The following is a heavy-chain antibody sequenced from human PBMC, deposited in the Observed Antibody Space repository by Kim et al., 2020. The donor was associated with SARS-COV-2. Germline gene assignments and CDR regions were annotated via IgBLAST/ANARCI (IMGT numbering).Heavy chain of an antibody. Sequence: GGSLRLSCAASGFTFSSYAMSWVRQAPGKGLEWVSAISGTGSITYYADSVKGRFTISRDNSKNTLYLQMNTLRAEDTAVYYCARSSAARTVPPGYWGQGTLVTVSS. D-gene: IGHD6-13*01. V-gene: IGHV3-23*01. J-gene: IGHJ4*02. CDR1: GFTFSSYA. CDR2: ISGTGSIT. CDR3: ARSSAARTVPPGY.